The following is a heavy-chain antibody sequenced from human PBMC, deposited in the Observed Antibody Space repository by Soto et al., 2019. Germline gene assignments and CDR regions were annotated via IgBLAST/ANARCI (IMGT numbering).Heavy chain of an antibody. D-gene: IGHD6-25*01. CDR2: INPNGGDT. Sequence: QVQLVQSEAEVRKHGASVTVSCRSSGASFNDHYIHWVRPAPGQGFEWMGWINPNGGDTKYAQKFQGWVSMTRDTSIRTVYMRRSRLRSDDTAVYYCAGERRAAAATLDYHYFYMDVWGTGTTVTVSS. CDR3: AGERRAAAATLDYHYFYMDV. CDR1: GASFNDHY. V-gene: IGHV1-2*04. J-gene: IGHJ6*03.